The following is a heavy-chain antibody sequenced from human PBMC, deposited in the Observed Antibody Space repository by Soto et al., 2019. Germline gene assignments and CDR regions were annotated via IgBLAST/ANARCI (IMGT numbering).Heavy chain of an antibody. CDR2: IHGGGNSA. CDR3: QAEDGIRDVRSVSAFLLNRSSDL. D-gene: IGHD3-10*02. Sequence: EKGLEWVSVIHGGGNSAYYADSVKGRFTISRDNSKNTVYLQMSRLRGEDTAVFFFQAEDGIRDVRSVSAFLLNRSSDL. J-gene: IGHJ2*01. V-gene: IGHV3-23*01.